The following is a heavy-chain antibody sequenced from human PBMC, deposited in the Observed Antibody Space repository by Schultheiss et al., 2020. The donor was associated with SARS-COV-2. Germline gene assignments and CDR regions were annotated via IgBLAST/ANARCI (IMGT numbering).Heavy chain of an antibody. J-gene: IGHJ3*02. CDR1: GFTFSSYA. CDR3: AKDVFSPALQMTTVTTDAFDI. V-gene: IGHV3-23*01. Sequence: GSLRLSCAASGFTFSSYAMSWVRQAPGKGLEWVSAISGSGGSTYYADSVKGRFTISRDNSKNTLYLQMNSLRAEDTAVYYCAKDVFSPALQMTTVTTDAFDIWGQGTMVTVSS. CDR2: ISGSGGST. D-gene: IGHD4-17*01.